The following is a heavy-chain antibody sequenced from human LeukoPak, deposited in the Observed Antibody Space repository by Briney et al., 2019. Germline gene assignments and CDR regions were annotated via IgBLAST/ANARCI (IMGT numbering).Heavy chain of an antibody. CDR1: GGSISTYY. CDR2: IYYSGST. D-gene: IGHD5-24*01. Sequence: PSETLSLTCTVSGGSISTYYWTWIRQPPGKGLEWMGYIYYSGSTNYNPSLKSRVTISVDTSKNQFSLKLSSVTAADTAIHRCARGARREGYNFDYWGQGTLVTVSS. CDR3: ARGARREGYNFDY. J-gene: IGHJ4*02. V-gene: IGHV4-59*01.